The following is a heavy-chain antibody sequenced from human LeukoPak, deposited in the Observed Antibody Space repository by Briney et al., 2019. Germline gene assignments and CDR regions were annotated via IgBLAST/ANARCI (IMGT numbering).Heavy chain of an antibody. J-gene: IGHJ4*02. V-gene: IGHV1-69*06. CDR2: IIPIFGTA. D-gene: IGHD2-21*02. CDR1: GYTFTSYA. Sequence: ASVKVSCKASGYTFTSYAISWVRQAPGQGLEWMGGIIPIFGTANYAQKFQGRVTITADKSTSTAYMELSSLRSEDTAVYYCARTPGVTALYYFDYWGQGTLVTVSS. CDR3: ARTPGVTALYYFDY.